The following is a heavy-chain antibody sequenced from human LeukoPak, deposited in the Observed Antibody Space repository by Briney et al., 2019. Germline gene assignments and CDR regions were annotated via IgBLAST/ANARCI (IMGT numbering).Heavy chain of an antibody. CDR3: ASASPYDYVWGSYRLGAFDI. J-gene: IGHJ3*02. CDR2: ISSSSSYI. Sequence: GGSLRLSCGASGFILSGYAMNWVRQAPGKGLEWVSSISSSSSYIYYADSVKGRFTISRDSAKNSLYLQMNSLRAEDTAVYYCASASPYDYVWGSYRLGAFDIWGQGTMVTVSS. V-gene: IGHV3-21*01. CDR1: GFILSGYA. D-gene: IGHD3-16*02.